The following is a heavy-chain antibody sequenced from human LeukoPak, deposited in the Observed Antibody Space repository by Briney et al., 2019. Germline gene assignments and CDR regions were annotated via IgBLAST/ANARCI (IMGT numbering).Heavy chain of an antibody. CDR1: GYTFTSYG. CDR3: ARDSFPYGSGSPNWFDP. CDR2: ISAYNGNT. J-gene: IGHJ5*02. Sequence: GASVKVSCKASGYTFTSYGISWVRQAPGQGLEWMGWISAYNGNTSYAQKLQGRVTMTTDTSTSTAYMELRSLRSDDTAVYYCARDSFPYGSGSPNWFDPWGQGTLVTVSS. D-gene: IGHD3-10*01. V-gene: IGHV1-18*01.